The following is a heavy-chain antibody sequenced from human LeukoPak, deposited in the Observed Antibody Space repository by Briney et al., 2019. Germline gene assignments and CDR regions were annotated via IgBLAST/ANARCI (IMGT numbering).Heavy chain of an antibody. CDR3: ARDISGMANWFDP. D-gene: IGHD2-15*01. Sequence: SETLSLTCTVSGGSISSGSYYWSWIRQPPGKGLEWIGYIYYSGSTNYNPSLKSRATISVDTSKNQFSLKLSSVTAADTAVDYWARDISGMANWFDPWGQGTLVTVSS. CDR1: GGSISSGSYY. V-gene: IGHV4-61*01. J-gene: IGHJ5*02. CDR2: IYYSGST.